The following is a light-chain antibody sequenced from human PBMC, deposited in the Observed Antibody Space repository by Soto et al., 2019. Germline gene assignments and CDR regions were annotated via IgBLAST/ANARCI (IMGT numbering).Light chain of an antibody. V-gene: IGKV1-27*01. Sequence: DIQMTQSPSSLSASVGDRVTITCRASQGISNYLAWYQQKPGIVPKLLIYSASTLQSVVPSRFSGSGSGTDFTLTISSLQPEDVATYYWQSYNSAPPLTFGGGTKVEIK. CDR1: QGISNY. CDR2: SAS. CDR3: QSYNSAPPLT. J-gene: IGKJ4*01.